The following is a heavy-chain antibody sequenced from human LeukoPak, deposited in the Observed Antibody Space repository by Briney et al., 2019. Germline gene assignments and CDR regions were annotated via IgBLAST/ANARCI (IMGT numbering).Heavy chain of an antibody. V-gene: IGHV3-53*01. CDR1: GFTFSSYS. J-gene: IGHJ3*02. CDR3: ARIEWERLGRAFDI. CDR2: IYSAGAT. D-gene: IGHD1-26*01. Sequence: GGSLRLSCAASGFTFSSYSMNWVRQAPGKGLEWASSIYSAGATHYAESVKGRFTISRDNSKNTLYLQMNSLRAEDMAVYYCARIEWERLGRAFDIWGQGTMVTVSS.